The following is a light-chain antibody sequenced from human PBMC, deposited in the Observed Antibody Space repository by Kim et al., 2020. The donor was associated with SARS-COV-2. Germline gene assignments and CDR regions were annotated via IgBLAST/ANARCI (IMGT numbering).Light chain of an antibody. CDR1: RSVCSYY. V-gene: IGKV3-20*01. J-gene: IGKJ4*01. Sequence: SPGDRATHCGRAVRSVCSYYWAWCQLTPGQDPRVLIFDAASRATGIPDRFSGGGSGTVFSLTISRLEPEDFAVHYCHQYGSSPLTFGGGTEVDIK. CDR2: DAA. CDR3: HQYGSSPLT.